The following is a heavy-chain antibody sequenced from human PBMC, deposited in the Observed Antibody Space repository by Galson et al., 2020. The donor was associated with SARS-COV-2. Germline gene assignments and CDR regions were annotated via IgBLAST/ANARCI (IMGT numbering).Heavy chain of an antibody. V-gene: IGHV3-30*02. Sequence: GGSLRLSCAASGFTFSSYGMHWVRQAPGKGLEWVAFIRYDGSNKYYADSVKGRFTISRDNSKNTLYLQMNSLRAEDTAVYYCAKEAQWEQLVWGYYMDVWGKGTTVTISS. D-gene: IGHD1-26*01. CDR1: GFTFSSYG. CDR3: AKEAQWEQLVWGYYMDV. J-gene: IGHJ6*03. CDR2: IRYDGSNK.